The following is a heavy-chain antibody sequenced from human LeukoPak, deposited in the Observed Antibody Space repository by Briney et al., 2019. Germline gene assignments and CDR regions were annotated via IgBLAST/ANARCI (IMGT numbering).Heavy chain of an antibody. V-gene: IGHV4-59*01. CDR3: ARGTETAAAFDI. CDR2: IYYSGST. J-gene: IGHJ3*02. D-gene: IGHD6-13*01. CDR1: GGSISSYY. Sequence: SETLSLTCTVSGGSISSYYWSWTRQPPGKGLEWIGYIYYSGSTNYNPSLKSRVTISVDTSKNHFSLKLSSVTAADTAVYYCARGTETAAAFDIWGQGTMVTVSS.